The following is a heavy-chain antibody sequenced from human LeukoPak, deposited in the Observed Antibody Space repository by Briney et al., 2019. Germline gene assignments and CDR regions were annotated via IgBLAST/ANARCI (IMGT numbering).Heavy chain of an antibody. J-gene: IGHJ3*02. CDR1: GGSISSGGYY. CDR2: IYHSGST. V-gene: IGHV4-30-2*01. Sequence: SQTLSLTCTVSGGSISSGGYYWSWIRQPPGKGLEWIGYIYHSGSTYYNPSLKSRVTISVDRSKNQFSLKLSSVTAADTAVYYCASPLLAPGAFDIWGQGTMVTVSS. CDR3: ASPLLAPGAFDI. D-gene: IGHD5-12*01.